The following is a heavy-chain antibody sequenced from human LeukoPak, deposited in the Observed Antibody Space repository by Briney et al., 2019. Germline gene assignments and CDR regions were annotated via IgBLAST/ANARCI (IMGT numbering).Heavy chain of an antibody. D-gene: IGHD3-10*01. CDR2: ISAYNGNT. CDR3: ARDWYPPLWFGTNWFDP. V-gene: IGHV1-18*01. J-gene: IGHJ5*02. Sequence: GASVKVSCKASGYTFTSYGISWVRQAPGQGLECMGWISAYNGNTNYAQKLQGRVTMTTDTSTSTAYMELRSLRSDDTAVYYCARDWYPPLWFGTNWFDPWGQGTLVTVSS. CDR1: GYTFTSYG.